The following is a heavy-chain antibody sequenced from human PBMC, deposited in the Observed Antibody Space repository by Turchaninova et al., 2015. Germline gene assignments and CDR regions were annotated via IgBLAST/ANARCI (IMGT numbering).Heavy chain of an antibody. CDR1: GNTCTRYH. Sequence: HLXXSGAXVTTXGXSVXXSWXXXGNTCTRYHMQWVRQAPGQGFEWMGIINPSGGSTSYAQKFQGRVTMTRDTSTSTDYMEMSSLRSEDTAVYYCARGIREYSSSWYWFDPWGQGTLVTVSS. D-gene: IGHD6-13*01. CDR3: ARGIREYSSSWYWFDP. V-gene: IGHV1-46*01. CDR2: INPSGGST. J-gene: IGHJ5*02.